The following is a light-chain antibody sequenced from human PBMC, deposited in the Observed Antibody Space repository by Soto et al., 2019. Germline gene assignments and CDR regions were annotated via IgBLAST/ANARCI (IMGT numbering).Light chain of an antibody. CDR1: TSNIGSNH. CDR3: ASWDDSLGGRV. Sequence: QLVLTQPPSTSRTPGQRVTISCSGSTSNIGSNHVYWYQQLPGMAPKLLIYRNNQRPSGVPDRFSGSKSGTSASLAISGLRSEDEADYYCASWDDSLGGRVFGGGTKLTVL. CDR2: RNN. V-gene: IGLV1-47*01. J-gene: IGLJ3*02.